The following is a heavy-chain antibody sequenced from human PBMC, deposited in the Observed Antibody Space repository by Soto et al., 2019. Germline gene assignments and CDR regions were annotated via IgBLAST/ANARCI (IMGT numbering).Heavy chain of an antibody. J-gene: IGHJ4*02. CDR2: ISTDGSST. V-gene: IGHV3-74*01. CDR1: GFTFSSYW. CDR3: TRSVDY. Sequence: EVQLVESGGGLVQPGGSLRLSCAASGFTFSSYWMHWVRQAPGKGLVWVSRISTDGSSTNYADSVKGRFTISRDNAKNTLNLQMNSLRVEDTAVYYCTRSVDYWGQGTLVTVSS.